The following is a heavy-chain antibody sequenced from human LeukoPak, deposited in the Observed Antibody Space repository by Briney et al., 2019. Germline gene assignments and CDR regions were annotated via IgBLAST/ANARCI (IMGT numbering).Heavy chain of an antibody. Sequence: GGSLRLSCAASGFTVSSNYMSWVRQAPGKGLEWVSVIYSGGSTYYADSVKGRFTISRDNSKNTLYLQMNSLRAEDTAVYYCARAPSYYYDSSGYYSDAFDIWGQGTMVTVSS. CDR3: ARAPSYYYDSSGYYSDAFDI. CDR1: GFTVSSNY. J-gene: IGHJ3*02. V-gene: IGHV3-53*01. D-gene: IGHD3-22*01. CDR2: IYSGGST.